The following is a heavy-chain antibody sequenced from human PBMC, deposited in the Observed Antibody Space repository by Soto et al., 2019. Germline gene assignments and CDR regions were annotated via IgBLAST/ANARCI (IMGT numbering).Heavy chain of an antibody. CDR1: GFTFSSHL. Sequence: EVQLVESGGGLGQPGGSLRLSCAASGFTFSSHLMTWVRQAPVKGLEWVANIKQDGSEKYYVDSVKGRFTISRDDDKNSLYLQMNSLRAEHTAVYHCARDNGLAGPRTIDYWSQGTLVTVSS. CDR2: IKQDGSEK. CDR3: ARDNGLAGPRTIDY. J-gene: IGHJ4*02. V-gene: IGHV3-7*01.